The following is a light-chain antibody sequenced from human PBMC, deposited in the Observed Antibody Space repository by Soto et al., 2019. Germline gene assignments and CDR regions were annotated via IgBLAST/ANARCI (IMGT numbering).Light chain of an antibody. Sequence: DIQMTQSPSTLSASVRDRVTITCRASQSISYWLAWYQQKPGKAPTVLIYKASTLESGVPSRFSGSGSGTEFTLTISSLQPDDFATYYCQQYNSYSITFGGGTKVEMK. CDR3: QQYNSYSIT. J-gene: IGKJ4*01. CDR2: KAS. CDR1: QSISYW. V-gene: IGKV1-5*03.